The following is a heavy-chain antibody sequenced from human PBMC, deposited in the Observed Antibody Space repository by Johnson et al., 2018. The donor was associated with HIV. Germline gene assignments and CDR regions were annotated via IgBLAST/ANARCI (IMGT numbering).Heavy chain of an antibody. CDR2: IWYDGSNE. CDR3: AKRGGVGDVAFDI. D-gene: IGHD3-16*01. Sequence: QVQLVESGGGVVQPGGSLRLSCSTSGFIFHNYGMHWVRQAPGKGLEWVAVIWYDGSNEHYADSVKGRFTISRDNSKNSLYLQMNSLRAEDPAVYYCAKRGGVGDVAFDIWGQGTMVTVSS. V-gene: IGHV3-30*02. J-gene: IGHJ3*02. CDR1: GFIFHNYG.